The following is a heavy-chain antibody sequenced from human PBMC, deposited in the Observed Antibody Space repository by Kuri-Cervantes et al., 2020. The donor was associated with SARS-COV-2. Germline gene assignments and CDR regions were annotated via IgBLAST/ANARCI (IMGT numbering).Heavy chain of an antibody. D-gene: IGHD4-17*01. Sequence: GGSLRLSCAASGFTFKEHTMHWVRQAPGKGLEWVSSITWNSGDIAYADSVRGRFIISRDNAKNSLFLQMNSLRAEDTAVYYCAKDRATVKGAFDYWGQGTRVTRYS. J-gene: IGHJ4*02. CDR3: AKDRATVKGAFDY. CDR2: ITWNSGDI. CDR1: GFTFKEHT. V-gene: IGHV3-9*01.